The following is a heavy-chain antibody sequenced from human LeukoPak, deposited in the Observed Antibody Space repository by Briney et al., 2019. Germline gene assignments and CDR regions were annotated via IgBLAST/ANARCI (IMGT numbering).Heavy chain of an antibody. J-gene: IGHJ4*02. Sequence: GESLKISCNSSGYIYTSYWIGWVRQMPGKGLEWMGIIYPGDSDTRYSPSFQGQVTISADKSISTAYLQWSSLKALDTAMYYCARPGMTGAFDYWGQGTLVAVSS. V-gene: IGHV5-51*01. CDR2: IYPGDSDT. CDR1: GYIYTSYW. CDR3: ARPGMTGAFDY.